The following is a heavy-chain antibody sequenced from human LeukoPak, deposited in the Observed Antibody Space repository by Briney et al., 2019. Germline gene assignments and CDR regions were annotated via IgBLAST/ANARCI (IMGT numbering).Heavy chain of an antibody. CDR1: GGSISSYY. Sequence: PSETLSLTCTVSGGSISSYYWSWIRQPPGKGLEWIGYIYTSGSTNYNPSLKSRVTISVDTSKNQFPLKLSSVTAADTAVYYCASTPTWIQHGGYYYYMDVWGKGTTVTVSS. D-gene: IGHD5-18*01. CDR3: ASTPTWIQHGGYYYYMDV. J-gene: IGHJ6*03. V-gene: IGHV4-4*09. CDR2: IYTSGST.